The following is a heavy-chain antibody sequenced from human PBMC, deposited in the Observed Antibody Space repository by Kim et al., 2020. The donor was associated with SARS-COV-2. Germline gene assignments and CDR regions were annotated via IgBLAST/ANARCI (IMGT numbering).Heavy chain of an antibody. V-gene: IGHV4-59*08. J-gene: IGHJ5*02. Sequence: SETLSLTCTVSGGSISTYHWTWIRQPPGKGLEWIGYVSYSGSTNYNPSLKSRVTISIDTSRNQFSLKLSSVTAADTAVYYCARHGDDFGSGYCDPWGQGT. CDR1: GGSISTYH. CDR3: ARHGDDFGSGYCDP. CDR2: VSYSGST. D-gene: IGHD3-10*01.